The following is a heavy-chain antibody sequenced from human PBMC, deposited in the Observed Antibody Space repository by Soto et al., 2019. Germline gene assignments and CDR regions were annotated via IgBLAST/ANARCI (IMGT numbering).Heavy chain of an antibody. D-gene: IGHD2-8*02. J-gene: IGHJ6*02. V-gene: IGHV3-9*01. CDR1: GFSFDDYA. Sequence: EVQVVESGGGLVQPGRSLRLSCAASGFSFDDYAIHWVRQAPGKGLEWVSGISLNSGTIGYAASMKGRFTISRDNTKISLYLQMNRLRAEDTALYYCAKSTGGTANGMGVWGQGTTVTVSS. CDR3: AKSTGGTANGMGV. CDR2: ISLNSGTI.